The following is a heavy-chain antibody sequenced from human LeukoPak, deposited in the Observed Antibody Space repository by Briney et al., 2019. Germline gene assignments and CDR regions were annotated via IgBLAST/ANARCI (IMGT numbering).Heavy chain of an antibody. CDR1: GGSINSYY. V-gene: IGHV4-59*01. D-gene: IGHD6-13*01. CDR3: ARASSSSGGAAFDY. CDR2: IYYTGST. J-gene: IGHJ4*02. Sequence: SETLSLTCTVSGGSINSYYWSWIRQPPGKGLEWIGYIYYTGSTYYNPSLKSRLTISVDSSNNQFSLEVSSVTAADTAVYYCARASSSSGGAAFDYWGQGTLVTVSS.